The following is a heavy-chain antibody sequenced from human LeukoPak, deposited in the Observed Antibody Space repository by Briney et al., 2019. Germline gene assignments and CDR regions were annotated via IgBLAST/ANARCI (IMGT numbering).Heavy chain of an antibody. D-gene: IGHD2-15*01. V-gene: IGHV1-46*01. CDR2: INPSGGST. J-gene: IGHJ6*02. CDR1: GYTFTGYY. CDR3: ARRGYCSGGSCYGLYYYYGMDV. Sequence: ASVKVSCKASGYTFTGYYMYWVRQAPGQGLEWMGIINPSGGSTSYAQKFQGRVTMTRDTSTSTVYMELSSLRSEDTAVYYCARRGYCSGGSCYGLYYYYGMDVWGQGATVTVSS.